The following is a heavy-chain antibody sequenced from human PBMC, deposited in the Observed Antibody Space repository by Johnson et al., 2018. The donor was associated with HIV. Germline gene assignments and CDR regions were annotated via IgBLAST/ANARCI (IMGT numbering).Heavy chain of an antibody. J-gene: IGHJ3*02. D-gene: IGHD4-11*01. Sequence: VQLVESGGGLIQPGGSLRLSCAASGFTVSSNYMSWVRQAPGKGLEWVSGINWNGGSTGYGDSVKGRFTISSDNAKNSLYLQMNSLRAEDTAVYYCARSRRWTGTVTRPLEAFDIWGQGTMVTVSS. V-gene: IGHV3-53*01. CDR2: NWNGGST. CDR1: GFTVSSNY. CDR3: ARSRRWTGTVTRPLEAFDI.